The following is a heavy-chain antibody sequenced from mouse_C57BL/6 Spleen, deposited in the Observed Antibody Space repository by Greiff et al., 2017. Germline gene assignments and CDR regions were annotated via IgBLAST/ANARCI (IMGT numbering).Heavy chain of an antibody. CDR1: GYTFTSYW. CDR3: ARLYDGGCYFDY. Sequence: QVQLQQPGAELVRPGTSVKLSCKASGYTFTSYWMHWVKQRPGQGLEWIGVIDPSDSYTNYNQKFKGKATLTVDTSSSTAYLQLSSLTSEDSAVYCCARLYDGGCYFDYWGQGTTLTVSS. CDR2: IDPSDSYT. V-gene: IGHV1-59*01. D-gene: IGHD2-3*01. J-gene: IGHJ2*01.